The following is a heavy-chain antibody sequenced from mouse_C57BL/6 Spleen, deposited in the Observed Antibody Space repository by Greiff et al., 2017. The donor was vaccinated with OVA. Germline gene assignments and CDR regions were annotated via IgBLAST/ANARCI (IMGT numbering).Heavy chain of an antibody. D-gene: IGHD3-1*01. CDR2: ISGGGGNT. CDR3: ARHGGYGYYAMDY. CDR1: GFTFSSYT. Sequence: EVNVVESGGGLVKPGGSLKLSCAASGFTFSSYTMSWVRQTPEKRLEWVATISGGGGNTYYPDSVKGRFTISRDNAKNTLYLQMSSLRSEDTALYYCARHGGYGYYAMDYWGQGTSVTVSS. J-gene: IGHJ4*01. V-gene: IGHV5-9*01.